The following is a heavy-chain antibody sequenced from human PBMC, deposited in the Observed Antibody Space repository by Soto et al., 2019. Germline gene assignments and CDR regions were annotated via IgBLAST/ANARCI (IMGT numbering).Heavy chain of an antibody. V-gene: IGHV4-4*02. CDR1: GDSMNNNNW. CDR2: IYHSGAT. D-gene: IGHD7-27*01. CDR3: AREGLGIAFDS. J-gene: IGHJ5*01. Sequence: QVQLQESGPGLVKPSGTLSLTCAVSGDSMNNNNWWSWVRQSPRKGLEWIAEIYHSGATNYNPSRQSRVNISIDTSEKQLSLKLNSVTAADTAVYYCAREGLGIAFDSWGEGALVTVSS.